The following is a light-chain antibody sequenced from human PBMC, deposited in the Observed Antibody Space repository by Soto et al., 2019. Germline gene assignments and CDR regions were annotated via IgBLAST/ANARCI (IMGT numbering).Light chain of an antibody. J-gene: IGLJ1*01. Sequence: QSVLTQSPSASASLGASVKLTCTLSSGHSSYAIAWHQQQPEKGPRYLMKLNSDGSHSKGDGIPDRFSGSSSGAERYLTIPSLQSEDEADYYCQTWGTGTSYVFGTGTKLTVL. V-gene: IGLV4-69*01. CDR3: QTWGTGTSYV. CDR1: SGHSSYA. CDR2: LNSDGSH.